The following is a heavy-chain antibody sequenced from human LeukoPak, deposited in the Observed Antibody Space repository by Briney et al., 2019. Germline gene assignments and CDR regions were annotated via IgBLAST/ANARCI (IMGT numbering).Heavy chain of an antibody. CDR1: GFTFSNHW. CDR3: ARLSEMFRGPQVIYYFDY. J-gene: IGHJ4*02. Sequence: PGGSLRLSCAASGFTFSNHWMHWVRQAPGKGLEWVASIKQDGTEKYYVDSVKGRFTISRDYARNSLYLQLNSLRAEDTAVYYCARLSEMFRGPQVIYYFDYWGQGTLVTVSS. D-gene: IGHD3-10*01. CDR2: IKQDGTEK. V-gene: IGHV3-7*01.